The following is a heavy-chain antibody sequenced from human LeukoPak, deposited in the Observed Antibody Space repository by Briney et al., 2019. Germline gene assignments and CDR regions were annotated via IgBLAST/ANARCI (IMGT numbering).Heavy chain of an antibody. Sequence: SETLSLTCAVYGGSFSGYYWSWIRQPPGRGLEWIGEINHSGSTNYNPSLKSRVTISVDTSKNQFSLELSSVTAADTAVYYCATTAMVTGRLFDYWGQGTLVTVSS. CDR2: INHSGST. J-gene: IGHJ4*02. CDR3: ATTAMVTGRLFDY. CDR1: GGSFSGYY. V-gene: IGHV4-34*01. D-gene: IGHD5-18*01.